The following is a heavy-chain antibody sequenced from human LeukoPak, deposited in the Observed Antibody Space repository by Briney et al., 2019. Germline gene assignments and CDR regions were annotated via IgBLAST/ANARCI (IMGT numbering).Heavy chain of an antibody. CDR3: AKRPDFWSGYYQAYFDY. V-gene: IGHV3-23*01. CDR1: GFTFSSYA. Sequence: GGSLRLSCAASGFTFSSYAMSRVRQAPGKGLEWVSAISGSGGSTYYADSVKGRFTISRDNSKNTLYLQMNSLRAEDTAVYYCAKRPDFWSGYYQAYFDYWGQGTLVTVSS. J-gene: IGHJ4*02. D-gene: IGHD3-3*01. CDR2: ISGSGGST.